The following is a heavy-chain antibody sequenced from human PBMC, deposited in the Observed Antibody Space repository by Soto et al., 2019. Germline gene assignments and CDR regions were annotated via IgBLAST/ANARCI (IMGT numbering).Heavy chain of an antibody. CDR2: IYYSGST. V-gene: IGHV4-30-4*01. D-gene: IGHD2-2*01. J-gene: IGHJ5*02. Sequence: PSETLSLTCTASGGSISSGDYYWSWIRQPPGKGLEWIGYIYYSGSTYYNPSLKSRVTISVDTSKNQFSLKLSSVTAADTAVYYCARATIVLVPAAMVSHWFDPWGQGTLVTVSS. CDR3: ARATIVLVPAAMVSHWFDP. CDR1: GGSISSGDYY.